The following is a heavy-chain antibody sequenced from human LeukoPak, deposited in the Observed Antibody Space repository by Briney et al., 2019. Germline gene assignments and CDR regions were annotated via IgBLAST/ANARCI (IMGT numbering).Heavy chain of an antibody. J-gene: IGHJ4*02. CDR3: ARDKIVGATKNDY. CDR2: IKPDGSEK. CDR1: GFTFSSYW. D-gene: IGHD1-26*01. V-gene: IGHV3-7*03. Sequence: GGSLRLSCAASGFTFSSYWMSWVRQAPGKGLEWVANIKPDGSEKHYVDSVKGRLTIARDNAKNSLYLQMNSLRAEDTAVYYCARDKIVGATKNDYWGQGILVTVSS.